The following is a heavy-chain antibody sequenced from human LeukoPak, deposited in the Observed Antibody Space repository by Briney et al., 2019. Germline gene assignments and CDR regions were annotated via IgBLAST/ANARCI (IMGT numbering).Heavy chain of an antibody. CDR2: INPNSGGT. V-gene: IGHV1-2*02. Sequence: ASVKVSCKASGYTFTGYYMHWVRQAPGQGLEWMGWINPNSGGTNYAQKFQGRVTMTRDTSISTAYMEPSRLRSDDTAVYYCARDLRGSGPAAIQGYYGMDVWGQGTTVTVSS. D-gene: IGHD2-2*02. J-gene: IGHJ6*02. CDR3: ARDLRGSGPAAIQGYYGMDV. CDR1: GYTFTGYY.